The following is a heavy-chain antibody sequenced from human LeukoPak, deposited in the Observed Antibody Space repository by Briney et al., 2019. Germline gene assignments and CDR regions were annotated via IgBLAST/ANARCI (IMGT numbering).Heavy chain of an antibody. CDR1: GYTFTGYY. J-gene: IGHJ3*02. D-gene: IGHD2/OR15-2a*01. Sequence: SVKVSCKASGYTFTGYYMHWVRLAPGPGLEWMGGIIPIFGTANYAQKFQGRVTITADESTSTAYMELSSLRSEDTAVYYCARVLSPGAFDIWGQGTMVTVSS. CDR3: ARVLSPGAFDI. CDR2: IIPIFGTA. V-gene: IGHV1-69*13.